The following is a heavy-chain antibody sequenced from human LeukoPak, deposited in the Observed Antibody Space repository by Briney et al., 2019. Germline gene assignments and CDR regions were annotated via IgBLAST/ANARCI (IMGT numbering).Heavy chain of an antibody. V-gene: IGHV3-74*01. D-gene: IGHD3-9*01. CDR1: EFTLSSYR. Sequence: GGSLRLSCAASEFTLSSYRMHWVRQAPGKGLVWVSRINGDGRTTNYADSVKGRFTISRDIAKNTLYLLVNSLRAEDTAVYFFARGNSGYGNFDYWGQGTLVTVSS. CDR3: ARGNSGYGNFDY. J-gene: IGHJ4*02. CDR2: INGDGRTT.